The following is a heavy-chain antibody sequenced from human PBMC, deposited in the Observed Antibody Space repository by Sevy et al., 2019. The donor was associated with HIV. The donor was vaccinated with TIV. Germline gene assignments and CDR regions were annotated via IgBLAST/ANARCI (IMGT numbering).Heavy chain of an antibody. CDR2: ISPSGGST. Sequence: GGSLRLSCAASGFTFISYAMSWVRQAPGKGLEWVSSISPSGGSTYYADSVKGRFSISRDKSKNTVDLQMNSLRAEDTAVYYCAKEAAMGYVWGQGTTVTVSS. V-gene: IGHV3-23*01. CDR3: AKEAAMGYV. CDR1: GFTFISYA. D-gene: IGHD5-18*01. J-gene: IGHJ6*02.